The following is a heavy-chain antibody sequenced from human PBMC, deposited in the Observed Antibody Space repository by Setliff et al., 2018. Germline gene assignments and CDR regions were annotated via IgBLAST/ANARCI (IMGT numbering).Heavy chain of an antibody. V-gene: IGHV1-18*01. CDR1: GYIFTSSG. Sequence: ASVKVSCKGSGYIFTSSGISWERQAPGQGLEWMGWISGFNGVAKYAQGFQDRVTMATDTYTNMAYMELGSLRSDDTAIYFCALTTLSLCSGGNCPNALDIGGQGTLVTVSS. CDR2: ISGFNGVA. CDR3: ALTTLSLCSGGNCPNALDI. D-gene: IGHD2-15*01. J-gene: IGHJ3*02.